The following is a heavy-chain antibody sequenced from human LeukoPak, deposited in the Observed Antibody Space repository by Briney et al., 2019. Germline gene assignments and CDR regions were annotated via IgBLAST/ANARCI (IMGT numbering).Heavy chain of an antibody. V-gene: IGHV5-51*01. CDR3: ARQQYSSSWYAGDY. D-gene: IGHD6-13*01. Sequence: GASLLISSKGSGSIFTSYWIGLGRQLPGEGLGWMGIIYPGDSDTRYSPSFQGQVTISADKSISTAYPQWRRLKASDTAMYYCARQQYSSSWYAGDYWGQGTLVTVSS. CDR1: GSIFTSYW. J-gene: IGHJ4*02. CDR2: IYPGDSDT.